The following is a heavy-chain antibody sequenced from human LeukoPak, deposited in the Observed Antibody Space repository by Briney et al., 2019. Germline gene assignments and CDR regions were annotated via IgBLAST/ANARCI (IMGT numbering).Heavy chain of an antibody. D-gene: IGHD2-2*01. J-gene: IGHJ4*02. V-gene: IGHV3-7*03. Sequence: GGSLRLSCVASEFIFSNYWMSWVRQGPGEGPEWVANINQGGSEKYYVDSVRGRFTISRDNAKKSLDLQMNGLRVEDTATYYCARLAVPPGNRGWYYEHWGQGTLVTVSS. CDR1: EFIFSNYW. CDR2: INQGGSEK. CDR3: ARLAVPPGNRGWYYEH.